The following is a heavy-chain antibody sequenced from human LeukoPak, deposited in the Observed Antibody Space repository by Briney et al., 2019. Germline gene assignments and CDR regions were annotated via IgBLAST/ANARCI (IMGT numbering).Heavy chain of an antibody. D-gene: IGHD1-26*01. Sequence: SGGSLRLPCAASGFTVSSNYMSWVRQAPGKGLEWVSVIYSGGSTYYADSVKGRSTISRDNSKNTLYLQMNSLRAEDTAVYYCARDSSTGIVGVFDAFDIWGQGTMVTVSS. J-gene: IGHJ3*02. CDR3: ARDSSTGIVGVFDAFDI. CDR1: GFTVSSNY. CDR2: IYSGGST. V-gene: IGHV3-53*01.